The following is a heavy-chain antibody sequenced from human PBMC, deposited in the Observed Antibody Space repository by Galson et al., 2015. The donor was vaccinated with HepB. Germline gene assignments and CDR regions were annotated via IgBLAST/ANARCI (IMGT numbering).Heavy chain of an antibody. CDR3: ARGSLGAGTGVRMDV. Sequence: SVKVSCKASGYIFKSYGISWVRQAPGQGLEWMGWISVYNGNTKYAEELQGRVTLTADTSKTTAYMELKDLRADDTAVYYCARGSLGAGTGVRMDVWGQATTLRVS. J-gene: IGHJ6*02. CDR2: ISVYNGNT. V-gene: IGHV1-18*01. CDR1: GYIFKSYG. D-gene: IGHD3-16*01.